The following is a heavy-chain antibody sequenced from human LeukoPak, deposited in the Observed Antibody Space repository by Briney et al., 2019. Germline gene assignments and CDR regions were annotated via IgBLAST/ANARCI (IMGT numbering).Heavy chain of an antibody. Sequence: SVKVSCKASGGTFSSYAISWVRQAPGQGLEWMGGIIPIFATANYAQEFQGRVTITADESTSTAYMELSSLRSEDTAVYYCASGKITMIVDWTRDVNWFDPWGQGTLVTVSS. CDR3: ASGKITMIVDWTRDVNWFDP. D-gene: IGHD3-22*01. CDR2: IIPIFATA. J-gene: IGHJ5*02. CDR1: GGTFSSYA. V-gene: IGHV1-69*13.